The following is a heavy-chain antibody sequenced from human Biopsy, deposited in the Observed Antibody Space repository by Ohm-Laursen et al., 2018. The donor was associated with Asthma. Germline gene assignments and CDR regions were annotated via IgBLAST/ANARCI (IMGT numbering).Heavy chain of an antibody. V-gene: IGHV3-30*03. D-gene: IGHD4-23*01. J-gene: IGHJ3*02. Sequence: SLRLSCTASRFTYEMHWVRQAPGKGLEWVAVISYDGGNKFYGDSVKGRFTLSRDNSRNTLYLQMNSLRVEDTAIYYCARTHERWASIQDDALDIWGQGTMVIVSS. CDR2: ISYDGGNK. CDR3: ARTHERWASIQDDALDI. CDR1: RFTYE.